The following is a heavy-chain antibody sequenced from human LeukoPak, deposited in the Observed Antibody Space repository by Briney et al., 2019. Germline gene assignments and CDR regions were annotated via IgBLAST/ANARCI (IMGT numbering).Heavy chain of an antibody. J-gene: IGHJ5*02. CDR2: IYYSGRT. CDR1: GDSVSXXXXX. V-gene: IGHV4-39*07. Sequence: XVSGDSVSXXXXXWGXXRQPPXXGXXXXGSIYYSGRTSHNPSLKSRVTISVDTSKNQFSLKLSSVTAADTAVYYCARVWQVPNWFDPWGQGTLVTVSS. CDR3: ARVWQVPNWFDP.